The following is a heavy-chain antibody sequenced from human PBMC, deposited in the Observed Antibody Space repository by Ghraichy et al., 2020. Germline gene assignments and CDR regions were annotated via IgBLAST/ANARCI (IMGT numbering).Heavy chain of an antibody. Sequence: SETLSLTCAVSGGSISSGGYSWSWIRQPPGKGLEWIGYIYHSGSTYYNPSLKSRVTISVDRSKNQFSLKLSSVTAADTAVYYCARRYCSGGSCYSFDYWGQGTLVTVSS. CDR3: ARRYCSGGSCYSFDY. J-gene: IGHJ4*02. D-gene: IGHD2-15*01. V-gene: IGHV4-30-2*01. CDR2: IYHSGST. CDR1: GGSISSGGYS.